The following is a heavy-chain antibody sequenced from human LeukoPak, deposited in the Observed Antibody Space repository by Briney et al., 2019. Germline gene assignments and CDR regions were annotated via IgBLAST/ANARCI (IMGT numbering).Heavy chain of an antibody. CDR3: ARGGGSGSYYRN. V-gene: IGHV4-34*01. J-gene: IGHJ4*02. Sequence: SETLSLTCAVYGGSFSGYYWSWIRQPPGKGLEWIGEINHSGSTNYNPSLKSRVTISVDTSKNQFSLELSSVTAADTAVYYCARGGGSGSYYRNWGQGTLVTVSS. CDR1: GGSFSGYY. D-gene: IGHD3-10*01. CDR2: INHSGST.